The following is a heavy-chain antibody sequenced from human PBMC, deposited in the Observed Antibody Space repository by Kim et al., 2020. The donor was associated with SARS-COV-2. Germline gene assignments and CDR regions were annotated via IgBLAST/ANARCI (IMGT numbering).Heavy chain of an antibody. CDR1: GFTFGDYA. CDR3: TRDLASSSWKGFDY. V-gene: IGHV3-49*04. Sequence: GGSLRLSCTASGFTFGDYAMSWVRQAPGKGLEWVGFIRSKAYGGTTEYAASVKGRFTISRDDSKSIAYLQMNSLKTEDTAVYYCTRDLASSSWKGFDYWGQGTLVTVSS. J-gene: IGHJ4*02. CDR2: IRSKAYGGTT. D-gene: IGHD6-13*01.